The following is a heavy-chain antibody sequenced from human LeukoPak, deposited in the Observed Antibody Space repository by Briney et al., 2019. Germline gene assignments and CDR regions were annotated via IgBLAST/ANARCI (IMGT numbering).Heavy chain of an antibody. J-gene: IGHJ4*02. Sequence: SVKVSCKASGGTFSSYAISWVRQAPGQGLEWMGGIIPIFGTANYAQKFQGRVTITADESTSTAYMELSTQRSEDTAVYYCARDRIAAAGRFDYWGQGTLVTVSS. D-gene: IGHD6-13*01. V-gene: IGHV1-69*13. CDR2: IIPIFGTA. CDR3: ARDRIAAAGRFDY. CDR1: GGTFSSYA.